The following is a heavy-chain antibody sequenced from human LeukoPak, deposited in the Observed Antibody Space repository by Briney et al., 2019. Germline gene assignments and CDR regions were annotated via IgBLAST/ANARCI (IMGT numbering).Heavy chain of an antibody. V-gene: IGHV4-39*07. Sequence: PSETLSLTCVVSGASISGSNYYWGWIRQPPGKGLEWIGEINHSGSTNYNPSLKSRVTISVDTSKNQFSLKLSSVTAADTAVYYCARGHGLEYGSGSKTALSDPSVYYYYMDVWGKGTTVTVSS. J-gene: IGHJ6*03. D-gene: IGHD3-10*01. CDR2: INHSGST. CDR3: ARGHGLEYGSGSKTALSDPSVYYYYMDV. CDR1: GASISGSNYY.